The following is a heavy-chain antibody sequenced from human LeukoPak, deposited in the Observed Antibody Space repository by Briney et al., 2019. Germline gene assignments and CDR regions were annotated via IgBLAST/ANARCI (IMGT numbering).Heavy chain of an antibody. J-gene: IGHJ4*02. Sequence: PRGSLRLSCAASGFTFSDYYMSWIRQAPGKGLEWVSYISSSGSTIYYADSVKGRFTISRDNAKNSLYLQMNSLRAEDTAVYYCASITYYYDSSGYCDYWGQGTLVTVSS. D-gene: IGHD3-22*01. CDR2: ISSSGSTI. V-gene: IGHV3-11*01. CDR1: GFTFSDYY. CDR3: ASITYYYDSSGYCDY.